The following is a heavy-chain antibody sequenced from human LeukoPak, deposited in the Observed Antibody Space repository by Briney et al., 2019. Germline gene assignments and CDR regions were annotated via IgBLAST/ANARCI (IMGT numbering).Heavy chain of an antibody. V-gene: IGHV4-39*01. CDR1: GGSISSSSYY. J-gene: IGHJ4*02. CDR3: ARHEIVVVTIYYLDY. Sequence: SETLSLTCTVSGGSISSSSYYWGWIRQPPGRGLEWIGSIYYSGSTYYNPSLKSRVTISVDTSKNQFSLKLSSVTAADTAVYYCARHEIVVVTIYYLDYWGQGTLVTVSS. D-gene: IGHD3-22*01. CDR2: IYYSGST.